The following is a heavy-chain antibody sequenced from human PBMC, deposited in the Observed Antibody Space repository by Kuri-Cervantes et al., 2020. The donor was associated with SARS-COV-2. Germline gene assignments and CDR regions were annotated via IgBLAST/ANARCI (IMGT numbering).Heavy chain of an antibody. V-gene: IGHV4-34*01. CDR2: INHSGST. CDR3: ARGPPSSIAARRVSFDY. CDR1: GGSFSGYY. J-gene: IGHJ4*02. D-gene: IGHD6-6*01. Sequence: ESLKISCAVYGGSFSGYYWSWIRQPPGTGLEWIGEINHSGSTNYNPSLKSRVTISVDTSKNQFSLKLSSVTAADTAVYYCARGPPSSIAARRVSFDYWGQGTLVTVSS.